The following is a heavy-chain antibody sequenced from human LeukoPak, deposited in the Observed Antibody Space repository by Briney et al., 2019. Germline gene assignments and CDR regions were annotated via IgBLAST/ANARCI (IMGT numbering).Heavy chain of an antibody. CDR1: GFIFRSYD. CDR2: ISYDESSK. CDR3: ARSRFSGYDYFDY. J-gene: IGHJ4*02. Sequence: GGSLRLSCAASGFIFRSYDMHWVRQAPGKGLEWVAIISYDESSKYYGDSVKGRFTISRDNSKNTLYLQMNGLRAEDTAVYYCARSRFSGYDYFDYWDQGSQVIVSS. V-gene: IGHV3-30-3*01. D-gene: IGHD5-12*01.